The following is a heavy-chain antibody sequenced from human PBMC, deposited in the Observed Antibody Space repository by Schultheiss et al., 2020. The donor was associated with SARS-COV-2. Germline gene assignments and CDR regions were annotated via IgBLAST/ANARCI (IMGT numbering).Heavy chain of an antibody. D-gene: IGHD5-12*01. Sequence: GGSLRLSCAASGFTFSSYEMNWVRQAPGKGLEWVSYISSSGSTIYYADSVKGRFTISRDNAKNSLYLQMNSLRAEDTAVYYCARVSWLRDYYGMDVWGQGTTVTVSS. CDR3: ARVSWLRDYYGMDV. CDR2: ISSSGSTI. J-gene: IGHJ6*02. CDR1: GFTFSSYE. V-gene: IGHV3-48*03.